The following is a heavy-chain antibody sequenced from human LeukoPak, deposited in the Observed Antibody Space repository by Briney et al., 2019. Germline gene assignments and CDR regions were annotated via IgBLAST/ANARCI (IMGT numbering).Heavy chain of an antibody. D-gene: IGHD5-18*01. V-gene: IGHV1-69*05. CDR1: GGTFSSYA. CDR3: ARIYVETAKDHYYYHYKDV. CDR2: IIPIFGTA. Sequence: SVKVSCKASGGTFSSYAISWVRQAPGQGLEWMGGIIPIFGTANYAQKFQGRVTITTDESTSTAYMELSSLRSEDTAVYYCARIYVETAKDHYYYHYKDVWGKRTNVNVS. J-gene: IGHJ6*03.